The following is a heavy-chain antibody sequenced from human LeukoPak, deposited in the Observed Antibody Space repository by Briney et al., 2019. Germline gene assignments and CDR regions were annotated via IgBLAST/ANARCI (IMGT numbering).Heavy chain of an antibody. D-gene: IGHD5-24*01. CDR1: GGSFSGYY. CDR3: ARVRHRRDGYNSDY. V-gene: IGHV4-34*01. Sequence: SETLSLTCAVYGGSFSGYYWSWIRQPPGKGLEWIGEINHSGSTNYNPSLKSRVTISVDTSKNQFSLKLSSVTAADTAVHYCARVRHRRDGYNSDYWGQGTLVTVSS. J-gene: IGHJ4*02. CDR2: INHSGST.